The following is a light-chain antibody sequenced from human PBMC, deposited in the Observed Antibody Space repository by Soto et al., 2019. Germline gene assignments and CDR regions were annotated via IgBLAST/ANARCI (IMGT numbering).Light chain of an antibody. CDR1: ENVFSF. Sequence: EIGMTQSPAPLSLSPGERDPLSCMASENVFSFSAWYQQKPGQAPRRLIYDASHLATGVTARLSGSRSGTDFKLTISSLAHEDFAVCSCQQRINGPLIFTFGRGIKVEI. J-gene: IGKJ3*01. CDR3: QQRINGPLIFT. CDR2: DAS. V-gene: IGKV3-11*01.